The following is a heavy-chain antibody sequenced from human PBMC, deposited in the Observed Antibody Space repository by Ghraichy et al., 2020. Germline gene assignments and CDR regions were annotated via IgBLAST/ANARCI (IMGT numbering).Heavy chain of an antibody. D-gene: IGHD1-1*01. CDR2: IYSDEST. J-gene: IGHJ4*02. CDR1: GFSVSRNS. CDR3: ARDDSGRPPFANGGDY. Sequence: GGSLRLSCAASGFSVSRNSMSWVRQPPGKGLEWVSVIYSDESTYYADSVKGRFTIFRDNSKNTLHLQMNTLRAEDTAVYYCARDDSGRPPFANGGDYWGQGTLVTVSS. V-gene: IGHV3-53*01.